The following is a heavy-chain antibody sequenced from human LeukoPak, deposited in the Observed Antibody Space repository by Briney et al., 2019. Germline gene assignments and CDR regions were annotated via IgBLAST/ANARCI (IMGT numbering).Heavy chain of an antibody. J-gene: IGHJ6*02. CDR1: GGSISSHY. CDR3: ARVPSPPVVVTAIRYYYYYGMDV. V-gene: IGHV4-59*08. D-gene: IGHD2-21*02. CDR2: IYYSGST. Sequence: SETLSLTCTVSGGSISSHYWSWIRQPPGKGLEWIGYIYYSGSTNYDPSLKSRVTISVDTSKNQFSLKLSSVTAADTAVYYCARVPSPPVVVTAIRYYYYYGMDVWGQGTTVTVSS.